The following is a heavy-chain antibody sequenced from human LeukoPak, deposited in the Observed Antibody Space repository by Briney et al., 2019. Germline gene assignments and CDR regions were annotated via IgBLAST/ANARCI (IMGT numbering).Heavy chain of an antibody. CDR2: INPNSGGT. Sequence: ASVKVSCKASGYTFTGYYMHWVRQAPGQGLEWMGWINPNSGGTNCAQKFQGRVTMTRDTSISTAYMELSRLRSDDTAVYYCARDEGGNFRFGYYNYWGQGTLVTVSS. CDR1: GYTFTGYY. CDR3: ARDEGGNFRFGYYNY. J-gene: IGHJ4*02. V-gene: IGHV1-2*02. D-gene: IGHD4-23*01.